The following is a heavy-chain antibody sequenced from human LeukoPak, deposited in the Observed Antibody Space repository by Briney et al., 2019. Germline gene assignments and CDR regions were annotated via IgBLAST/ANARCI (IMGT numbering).Heavy chain of an antibody. J-gene: IGHJ4*02. CDR2: IWYDGSNK. V-gene: IGHV3-33*01. CDR3: ARDHHYYDSSGYIDY. D-gene: IGHD3-22*01. CDR1: GFTFSSYG. Sequence: GRSLRLSCAASGFTFSSYGTHWVRQAPGKGLEWVAVIWYDGSNKYYADSVKGRFTISRDNSKNTLYLQMNSLRAEDTAVYYCARDHHYYDSSGYIDYWGQGTLVTVSS.